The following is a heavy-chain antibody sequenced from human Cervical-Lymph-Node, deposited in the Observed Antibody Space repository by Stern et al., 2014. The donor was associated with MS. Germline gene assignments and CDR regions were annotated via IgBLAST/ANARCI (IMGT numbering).Heavy chain of an antibody. Sequence: QVQLVQSGAEVKKPGASVKVSCETSGYTFTSYGISWIRQVPGQGLEWMGWVSTYNGGTNFSQKFQGRVPMTTDSSTNSVHMELRSLRSDDTAVYFCARDRWGSHDIGGTYYRYWGQGTPITVSS. CDR2: VSTYNGGT. J-gene: IGHJ4*02. CDR1: GYTFTSYG. V-gene: IGHV1-18*01. CDR3: ARDRWGSHDIGGTYYRY. D-gene: IGHD3-22*01.